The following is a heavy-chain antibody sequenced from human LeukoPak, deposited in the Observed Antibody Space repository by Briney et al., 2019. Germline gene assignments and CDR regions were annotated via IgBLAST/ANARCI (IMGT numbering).Heavy chain of an antibody. Sequence: GGSLRLPCAACGFTFSTYALTWVRQAPGKGLEWVSLITGSAGSTYYADSVKGRFTISRDNSKNSLFLQMNSLRAEDTAVYYCAKDPASGYCSGGRWYDSSFDFWGQGTLVTVSS. J-gene: IGHJ4*02. V-gene: IGHV3-23*01. CDR2: ITGSAGST. CDR1: GFTFSTYA. D-gene: IGHD2-15*01. CDR3: AKDPASGYCSGGRWYDSSFDF.